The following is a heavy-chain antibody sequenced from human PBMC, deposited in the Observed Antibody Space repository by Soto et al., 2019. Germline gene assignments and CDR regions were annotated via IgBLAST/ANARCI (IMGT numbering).Heavy chain of an antibody. V-gene: IGHV4-39*01. CDR2: IYYSGST. CDR1: GGSISSSSYY. D-gene: IGHD3-9*01. CDR3: ARNRTGYSYFDY. Sequence: PSDTLSLTCTVSGGSISSSSYYWGWIRQPPGKGLEWIGSIYYSGSTYYNPSLKSRVTISVDTSKNQFSLKLSSVTAADTAVYYCARNRTGYSYFDYWGQGTLVTVSS. J-gene: IGHJ4*02.